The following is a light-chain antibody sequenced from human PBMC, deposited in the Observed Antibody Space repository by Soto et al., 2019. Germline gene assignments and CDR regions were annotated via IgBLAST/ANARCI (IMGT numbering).Light chain of an antibody. Sequence: QSALTQPRSVSGSPGQSVTISCTGTSTDVGVYNYVSWYQHHPGKAPKLMIYDVSKRPSGVPDRFSGSKSGNTASLTISGRQAEDEAFYYCCSYAGSDTYVVFGGGTQLTVL. J-gene: IGLJ2*01. CDR3: CSYAGSDTYVV. CDR1: STDVGVYNY. CDR2: DVS. V-gene: IGLV2-11*01.